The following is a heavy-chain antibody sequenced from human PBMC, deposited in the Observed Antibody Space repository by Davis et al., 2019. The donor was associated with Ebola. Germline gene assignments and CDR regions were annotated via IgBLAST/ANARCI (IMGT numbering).Heavy chain of an antibody. Sequence: GESLKISCEASGFTFRNYWMSWVRQAPGKGLEWVANINGDGSEKYYVESVKGRFTISRDNSKNTLYLQMNSLRADDTALYYCAKGGARYFYHYYGMDVWGQGTTVTVSS. V-gene: IGHV3-7*03. CDR3: AKGGARYFYHYYGMDV. J-gene: IGHJ6*02. CDR2: INGDGSEK. CDR1: GFTFRNYW. D-gene: IGHD2/OR15-2a*01.